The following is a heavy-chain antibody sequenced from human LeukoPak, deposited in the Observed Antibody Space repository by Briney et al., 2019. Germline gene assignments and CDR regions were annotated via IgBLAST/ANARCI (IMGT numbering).Heavy chain of an antibody. Sequence: GGSLRLSCAASGFTFSSYWMSWVRQAPGKGLEWVANIKQDGSEKYYVDSVKGRFTISRDNAKNPLYLQMNSLRAEDTAVYYCAREREYCSSTSCYLYYYYGMDVWGQGTTVTVSS. CDR2: IKQDGSEK. J-gene: IGHJ6*02. CDR3: AREREYCSSTSCYLYYYYGMDV. CDR1: GFTFSSYW. D-gene: IGHD2-2*01. V-gene: IGHV3-7*03.